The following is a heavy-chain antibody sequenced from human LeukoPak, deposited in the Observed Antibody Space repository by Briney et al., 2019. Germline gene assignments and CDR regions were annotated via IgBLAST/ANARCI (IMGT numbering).Heavy chain of an antibody. CDR2: IRSKANSYAT. Sequence: GGSLRLSCAASGFTFIASAMHWVRQASGKGLEWVGRIRSKANSYATAYAASVKGRFTISRDDSKNTAYLEMNSLKTEDTAVYYCTRGALDYRDAYDFWGRGTMVTVSS. CDR3: TRGALDYRDAYDF. J-gene: IGHJ3*01. V-gene: IGHV3-73*01. CDR1: GFTFIASA. D-gene: IGHD3/OR15-3a*01.